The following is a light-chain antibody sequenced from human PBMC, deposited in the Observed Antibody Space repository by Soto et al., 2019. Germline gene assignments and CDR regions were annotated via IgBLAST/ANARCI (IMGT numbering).Light chain of an antibody. CDR3: QQYGSSPPYT. CDR2: GAS. V-gene: IGKV3-20*01. CDR1: QSVSSSY. J-gene: IGKJ2*01. Sequence: DIGLTQSPGTLSLSPGERATLSCRASQSVSSSYFAWYQQKPGQAPRLLIYGASSRATGIPDRFSGSGSGTDFTLTISRLEPEDFAVYYCQQYGSSPPYTFGQGTKLEIK.